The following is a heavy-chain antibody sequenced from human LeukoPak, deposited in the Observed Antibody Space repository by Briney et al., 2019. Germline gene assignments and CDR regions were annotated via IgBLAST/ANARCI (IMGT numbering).Heavy chain of an antibody. V-gene: IGHV4-34*01. J-gene: IGHJ3*02. CDR3: ARDPGGYSNGSIDAFDI. Sequence: SETLSLTCAVYGGSFSGYYWSWIRQPPGKGLEWIGEINHSGSTNYNPSLKSRVTISVDTSKIQFSLKLSSVTAADTAVYYCARDPGGYSNGSIDAFDIWGQGTMVTVSS. CDR1: GGSFSGYY. D-gene: IGHD6-19*01. CDR2: INHSGST.